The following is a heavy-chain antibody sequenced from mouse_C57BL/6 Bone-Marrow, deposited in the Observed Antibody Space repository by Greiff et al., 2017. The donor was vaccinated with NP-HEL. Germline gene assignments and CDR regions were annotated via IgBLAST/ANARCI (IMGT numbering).Heavy chain of an antibody. CDR2: IYPRDGST. D-gene: IGHD5-5*01. Sequence: VQRVESGPELVKPGASVKLSCKASGYTFTSYDINWVKQRPGQGLEWIGWIYPRDGSTTSNEKFKGKATLTVGTSSSTAYVELHSRTSEDSAVYFCARRGGHYLGWFAYWGQGTLVTVSA. J-gene: IGHJ3*01. CDR3: ARRGGHYLGWFAY. V-gene: IGHV1-85*01. CDR1: GYTFTSYD.